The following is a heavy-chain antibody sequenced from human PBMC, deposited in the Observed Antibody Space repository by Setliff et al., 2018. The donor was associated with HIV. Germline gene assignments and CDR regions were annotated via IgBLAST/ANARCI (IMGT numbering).Heavy chain of an antibody. CDR3: ARDLLLRWLDY. Sequence: ASVKVSCKPSGYTFTTYGLSWVRQAPGQGLEWMGWISTYSDETSYSQNLQGGVTITADVSTSTAYMELSSLRSEDTAVYYCARDLLLRWLDYWGQGTLVTVSS. V-gene: IGHV1-18*01. D-gene: IGHD4-17*01. CDR1: GYTFTTYG. CDR2: ISTYSDET. J-gene: IGHJ4*02.